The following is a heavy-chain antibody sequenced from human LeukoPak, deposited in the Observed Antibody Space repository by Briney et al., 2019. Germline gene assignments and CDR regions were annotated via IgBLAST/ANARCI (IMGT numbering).Heavy chain of an antibody. V-gene: IGHV3-23*01. Sequence: PGGSLRLSCAASGFTFSSYAMSWVRQAPGKGLEWVSAISGSGGGTYYADSVKGRFTISRDNSKNTLYLQMNSLRAEDTAVYYCAKDASLGHRYSYGYWGQGTLVTVSS. CDR2: ISGSGGGT. CDR3: AKDASLGHRYSYGY. J-gene: IGHJ4*02. CDR1: GFTFSSYA. D-gene: IGHD5-18*01.